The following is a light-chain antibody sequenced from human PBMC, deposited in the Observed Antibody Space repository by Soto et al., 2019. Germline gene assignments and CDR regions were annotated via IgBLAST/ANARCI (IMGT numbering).Light chain of an antibody. CDR3: QQSFSPLLT. CDR2: AAS. CDR1: QTLNNY. J-gene: IGKJ4*01. Sequence: DIQMTQSPSSVSASVGYRFTITCRASQTLNNYLTWFQQKTGKAPKVLIYAASTLQSGVPSRFSGSGYGAEFTLTISSLQTEDFATYYCQQSFSPLLTFGGGTKVDIK. V-gene: IGKV1-39*01.